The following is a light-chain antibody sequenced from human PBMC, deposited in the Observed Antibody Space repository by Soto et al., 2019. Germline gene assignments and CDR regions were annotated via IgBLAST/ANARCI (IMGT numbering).Light chain of an antibody. Sequence: DIVMTQSPLSLPVTPGEPASISCRSSQSLLHSNGYNYLDWYLQKPVQSPQLLIYLGSNRAYGVADRFSGSGSGTDFTLKISRVEAEDVGVYYCMQALQSPLTFGGGTKVEIK. CDR1: QSLLHSNGYNY. CDR3: MQALQSPLT. J-gene: IGKJ4*01. CDR2: LGS. V-gene: IGKV2-28*01.